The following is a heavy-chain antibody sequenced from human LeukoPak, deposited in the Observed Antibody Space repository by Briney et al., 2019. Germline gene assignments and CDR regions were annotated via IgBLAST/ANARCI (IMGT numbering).Heavy chain of an antibody. V-gene: IGHV3-15*01. Sequence: NPGGSLRLSCAASGFTFSTAWMSWVRQAPGKGLEWVGRIKSKTDGGTTDYAAPVKGRFTISRGDSKNRLYLQMNSLKTEDTAVYYCTTDSRYRYAYDHWGQGTLVTVSS. CDR3: TTDSRYRYAYDH. CDR2: IKSKTDGGTT. D-gene: IGHD5-18*01. J-gene: IGHJ5*02. CDR1: GFTFSTAW.